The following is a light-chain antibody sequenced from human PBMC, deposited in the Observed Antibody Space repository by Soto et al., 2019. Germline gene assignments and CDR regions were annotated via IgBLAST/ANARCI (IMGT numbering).Light chain of an antibody. CDR3: QQYSSSAGT. J-gene: IGKJ1*01. Sequence: EIGLTQSPGTLSLSPGERATLSCRASQSVSSSYLAWYQQKPGQAPRLLIYGASSRATGIPDRFSGSGSGTGFTLSISGMEPEDCAVYYGQQYSSSAGTVAQGTKVEIE. CDR1: QSVSSSY. V-gene: IGKV3-20*01. CDR2: GAS.